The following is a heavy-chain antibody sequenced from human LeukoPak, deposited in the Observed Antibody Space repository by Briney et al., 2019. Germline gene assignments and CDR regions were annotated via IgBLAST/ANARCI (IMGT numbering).Heavy chain of an antibody. Sequence: PGGSLTLTCAASGFTFDDYSRHWVRQAAGKGLEWVAGIYWNRGSIDYAASVKGRFTISRENAKNSLYLQMNSLRAEDTALNYCAKDMDYDILTSYGMDVWGQGPTGTVSS. J-gene: IGHJ6*02. CDR2: IYWNRGSI. D-gene: IGHD3-9*01. V-gene: IGHV3-9*01. CDR1: GFTFDDYS. CDR3: AKDMDYDILTSYGMDV.